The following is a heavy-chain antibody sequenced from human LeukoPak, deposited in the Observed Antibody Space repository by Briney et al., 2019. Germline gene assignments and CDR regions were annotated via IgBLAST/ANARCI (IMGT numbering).Heavy chain of an antibody. V-gene: IGHV4-39*01. J-gene: IGHJ4*02. CDR3: ARQCSSSWPFDY. D-gene: IGHD6-13*01. Sequence: SETLSLTCTVSGGSISSSSYYWGWIRQPPGKGLEWIGSIYYSGSTYYNPSLKSRVTISVDTSKNQFSLKLSSVTAADTAVYYCARQCSSSWPFDYWGQGTLVTVSS. CDR1: GGSISSSSYY. CDR2: IYYSGST.